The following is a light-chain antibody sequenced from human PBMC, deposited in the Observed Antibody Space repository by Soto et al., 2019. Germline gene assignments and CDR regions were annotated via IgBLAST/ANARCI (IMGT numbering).Light chain of an antibody. CDR1: RSINSY. CDR3: QQRLSWPLT. CDR2: DAS. J-gene: IGKJ4*01. Sequence: EIVLTQSPATLSMSPGERATLSCRASRSINSYLAWYQHKPGQAPRLLIYDASNRATGIPARFSGSGSGTDFTLTTSSLESEDFAVYYCQQRLSWPLTFGEGSKVEIK. V-gene: IGKV3-11*01.